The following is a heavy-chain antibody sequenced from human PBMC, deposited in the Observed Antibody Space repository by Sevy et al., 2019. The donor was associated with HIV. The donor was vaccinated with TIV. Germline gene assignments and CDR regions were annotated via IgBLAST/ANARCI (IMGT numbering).Heavy chain of an antibody. CDR1: GFTFSSYS. V-gene: IGHV3-48*01. CDR2: ISSSSSTI. J-gene: IGHJ6*02. D-gene: IGHD3-16*01. Sequence: GGSLRLSCAASGFTFSSYSMNWVRQAPGKGLEWVSYISSSSSTIYYADSVKGRFTISRDNAKNSLYLQMNSLRAEDTAVYYCASLGAPFGMDVWGQGTTVTVSS. CDR3: ASLGAPFGMDV.